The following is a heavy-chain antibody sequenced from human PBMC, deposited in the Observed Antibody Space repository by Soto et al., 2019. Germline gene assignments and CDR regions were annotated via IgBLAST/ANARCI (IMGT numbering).Heavy chain of an antibody. D-gene: IGHD3-16*01. CDR3: ASGGGVVKAFDI. J-gene: IGHJ3*02. CDR2: IYYSGST. Sequence: SETLSLTCTVSGGSISSGGYYWSWIRQHPGKGLEWIGYIYYSGSTYYNPSLKSRVTISVDTSKNQFSLKLSSVTAADTAVYYCASGGGVVKAFDIWGQGTMVTVSS. CDR1: GGSISSGGYY. V-gene: IGHV4-31*03.